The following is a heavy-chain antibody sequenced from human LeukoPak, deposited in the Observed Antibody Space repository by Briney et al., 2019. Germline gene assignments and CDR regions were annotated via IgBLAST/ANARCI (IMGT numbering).Heavy chain of an antibody. Sequence: GTSVKVSCKASGFTFTSSAMQWVRQARGQRLEWIGWIVVGSGNTNYAQKFQGRVTMTEDTSTDTAYMELSSLRSEDTAVYYCATASGWPPINDYWGQGTLVTVSS. V-gene: IGHV1-58*02. D-gene: IGHD6-19*01. CDR1: GFTFTSSA. J-gene: IGHJ4*02. CDR3: ATASGWPPINDY. CDR2: IVVGSGNT.